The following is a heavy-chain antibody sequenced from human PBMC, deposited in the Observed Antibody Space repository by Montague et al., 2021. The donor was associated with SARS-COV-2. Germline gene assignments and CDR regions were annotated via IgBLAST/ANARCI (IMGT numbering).Heavy chain of an antibody. J-gene: IGHJ5*02. Sequence: SETLSLTCTVSGGSINNTSYYWGWIRQPPGKGLEWIGSNFYRGNTHYNASLKSRVTVSVDTSENQFSLNLTSVTAADTALYYCARLTTSGSIAWGQGTLVTVSS. V-gene: IGHV4-39*01. CDR2: NFYRGNT. CDR1: GGSINNTSYY. CDR3: ARLTTSGSIA. D-gene: IGHD6-19*01.